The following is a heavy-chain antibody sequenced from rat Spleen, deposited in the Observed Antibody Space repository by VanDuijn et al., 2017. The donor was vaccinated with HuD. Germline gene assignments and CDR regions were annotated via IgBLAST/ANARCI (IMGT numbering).Heavy chain of an antibody. CDR3: ARAEYYFDY. CDR1: GFTFSDYY. Sequence: VQLVESGGDLVQPGRSLKLSCAASGFTFSDYYMAWVRQAPTKGLEWVPSINTGDSTYYPDSVKGRFTISRDNAKSTLYLQMNSLRSEDTATYYCARAEYYFDYWGQGVMVTVSS. V-gene: IGHV5-25*01. J-gene: IGHJ2*01. CDR2: INTGDST.